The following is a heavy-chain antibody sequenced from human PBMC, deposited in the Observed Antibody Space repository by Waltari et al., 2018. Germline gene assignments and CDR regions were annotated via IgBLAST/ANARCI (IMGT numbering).Heavy chain of an antibody. CDR1: GYSISSGSF. CDR2: IHRSGGT. V-gene: IGHV4-38-2*02. J-gene: IGHJ4*02. D-gene: IGHD6-19*01. Sequence: QVQLQESGPGLVKPSEPLSPSCTVSGYSISSGSFCGWSRRPPGQGLGWIASIHRSGGTYYSPSLKSRFTISVDTSRTQCSLKLSPVTSSDTAVYFCARRPLSSPEEWGQGTLVIVSS. CDR3: ARRPLSSPEE.